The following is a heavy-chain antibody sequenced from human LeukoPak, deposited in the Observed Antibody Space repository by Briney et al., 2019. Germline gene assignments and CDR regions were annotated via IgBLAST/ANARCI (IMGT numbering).Heavy chain of an antibody. CDR1: GFTFSSYS. J-gene: IGHJ6*02. V-gene: IGHV3-48*01. CDR2: ISSSSSTI. Sequence: GGSLRLSCAASGFTFSSYSMNWVRQAPGKGLEWVSYISSSSSTIYYADSVKGRFTISRDNAKNSLYLQMNSLRAEDTAVYYCARSGGKKGYYYGMDVWGQGTLVTVSS. CDR3: ARSGGKKGYYYGMDV.